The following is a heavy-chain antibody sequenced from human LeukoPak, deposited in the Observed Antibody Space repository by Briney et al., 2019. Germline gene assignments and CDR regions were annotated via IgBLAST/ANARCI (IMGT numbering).Heavy chain of an antibody. CDR3: ARHWIGVRSSSWYLVDWFDP. Sequence: SETLSLTCTVSGGSISSSSYYWGWIRQPPGKGLEWIGSIYYSGSTYYNPSLKSRVTISVDTSKNQFSLKLSSVTAADTAVYYCARHWIGVRSSSWYLVDWFDPWGQGTLVTVSS. V-gene: IGHV4-39*01. D-gene: IGHD6-13*01. CDR2: IYYSGST. CDR1: GGSISSSSYY. J-gene: IGHJ5*02.